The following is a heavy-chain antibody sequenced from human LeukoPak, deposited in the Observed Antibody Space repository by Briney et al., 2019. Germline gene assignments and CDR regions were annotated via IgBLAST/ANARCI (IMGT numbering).Heavy chain of an antibody. J-gene: IGHJ4*02. D-gene: IGHD4-17*01. V-gene: IGHV2-5*01. CDR2: IYWNDDN. CDR3: AHYGDYRFMYYFDY. Sequence: SGPTVVQPTQTLTLTCTFSGFSLSTSGVGVCWIRQSPGKALEWLALIYWNDDNLYIPSLNRRLHITKDTSKNQVVLTMTNMDPVDTATYYCAHYGDYRFMYYFDYWGQGTLVTVSS. CDR1: GFSLSTSGVG.